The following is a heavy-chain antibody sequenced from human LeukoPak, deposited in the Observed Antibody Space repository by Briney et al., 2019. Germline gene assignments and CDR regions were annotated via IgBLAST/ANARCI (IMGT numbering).Heavy chain of an antibody. J-gene: IGHJ4*02. CDR1: GGSFSGYY. D-gene: IGHD3-22*01. V-gene: IGHV4-34*01. Sequence: PSETLSLTCAVYGGSFSGYYWSWIRQPPGKGLEWIGEINHSGSTNYNPSLKSRVTISVDTSKNQFSLKLSSVTAADTAVYYCARLQANVYYYDSSGYYSRKDYWGQGTLVTVSS. CDR2: INHSGST. CDR3: ARLQANVYYYDSSGYYSRKDY.